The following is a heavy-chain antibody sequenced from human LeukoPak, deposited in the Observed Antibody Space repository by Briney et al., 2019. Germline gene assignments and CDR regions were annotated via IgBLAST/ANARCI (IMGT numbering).Heavy chain of an antibody. D-gene: IGHD6-19*01. CDR2: IWYDGSNK. CDR3: ARASLYSSGWSVSFDY. J-gene: IGHJ4*02. V-gene: IGHV3-33*08. CDR1: GFTFSNAW. Sequence: GGSLRLSCAASGFTFSNAWMSWVRQAPGKGLEWVAVIWYDGSNKYYADSVKGRFTISRDNSRNTLYLQMNSLRAEDTAVYYCARASLYSSGWSVSFDYWGQGTLVTVSS.